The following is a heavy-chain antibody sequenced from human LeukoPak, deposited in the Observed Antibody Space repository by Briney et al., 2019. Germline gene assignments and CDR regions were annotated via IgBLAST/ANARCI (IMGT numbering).Heavy chain of an antibody. J-gene: IGHJ4*02. V-gene: IGHV4-59*01. CDR1: GGSISSYY. CDR3: ARAPTMVVTSFDY. Sequence: SETLTLTCTVSGGSISSYYWSWIRQPPGKGLEWIGYIYYSGSTNYNPSLKSRVTISVDTSKNQFSLKLSSVTAADTAVYYCARAPTMVVTSFDYWGQGTLVTVSS. D-gene: IGHD4-23*01. CDR2: IYYSGST.